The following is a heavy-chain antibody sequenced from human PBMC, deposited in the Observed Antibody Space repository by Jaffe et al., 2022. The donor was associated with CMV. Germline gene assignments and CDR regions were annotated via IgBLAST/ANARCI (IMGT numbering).Heavy chain of an antibody. CDR1: GFTFSPYG. CDR3: AKYRRPYSSSDGMDV. J-gene: IGHJ6*02. D-gene: IGHD6-6*01. V-gene: IGHV3-48*02. CDR2: ITSSGSAM. Sequence: EVQLVESGGGLVQPGGSLRLSCAASGFTFSPYGMNWVRQAPGKGLEWISYITSSGSAMFYADSVKGRFTISRDNAKNSLYLQMDSLRDEDTAVYYCAKYRRPYSSSDGMDVWGQGTTVTVSS.